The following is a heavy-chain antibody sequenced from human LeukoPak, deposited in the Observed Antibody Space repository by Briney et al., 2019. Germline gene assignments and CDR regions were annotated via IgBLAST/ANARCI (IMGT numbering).Heavy chain of an antibody. D-gene: IGHD3-3*01. CDR2: ISGSGGGT. Sequence: QSGGSLRLSCAASGFTFSSYWMSWVRQAPGKGLEWVSAISGSGGGTYYADSVKGRFTISRDNSKNTLYLQMNSLRAEDTAVYYCAKDLGRVLRLFDYWGQGTLVTVSS. V-gene: IGHV3-23*01. J-gene: IGHJ4*02. CDR1: GFTFSSYW. CDR3: AKDLGRVLRLFDY.